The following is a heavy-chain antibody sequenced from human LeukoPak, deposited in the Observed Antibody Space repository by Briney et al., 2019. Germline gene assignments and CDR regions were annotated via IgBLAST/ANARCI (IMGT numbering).Heavy chain of an antibody. Sequence: VASVKVSCKASGYTFTAYYMHWVRQAPGQGLEWMGWINPNSGDTNYAQKFQGRVTMTRDTSITTAYMGLSSLGSDDTAVYYCARVPVSGNYYYFTSRGQGTLVTVSS. J-gene: IGHJ4*02. CDR3: ARVPVSGNYYYFTS. CDR1: GYTFTAYY. D-gene: IGHD1-26*01. V-gene: IGHV1-2*02. CDR2: INPNSGDT.